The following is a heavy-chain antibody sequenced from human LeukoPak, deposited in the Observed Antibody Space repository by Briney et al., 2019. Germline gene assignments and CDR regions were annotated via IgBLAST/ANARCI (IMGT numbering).Heavy chain of an antibody. J-gene: IGHJ4*02. D-gene: IGHD4-17*01. Sequence: SEILSLTCTVSGGSISSYYWSWIRQPPGKGLEWIGYIYYGGSTNYNPSLKSRVTISVDTSKNQFSLKLSSVTAADTAVYYCATGERDYGDYVAATRFDYWGQGTLVTVSS. CDR2: IYYGGST. CDR3: ATGERDYGDYVAATRFDY. V-gene: IGHV4-59*01. CDR1: GGSISSYY.